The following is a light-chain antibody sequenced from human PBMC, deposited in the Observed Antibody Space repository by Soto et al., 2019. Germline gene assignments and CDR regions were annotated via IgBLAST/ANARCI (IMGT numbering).Light chain of an antibody. CDR3: QQYNSYWT. CDR1: QGISSS. Sequence: DIQMTQSPSTLSASVGDRVTITCRASQGISSSLAWYQQRAGKAPKLLIYDASSLESGVPSRFSGSGSGTEFTLTISSLQPDDFATYYCQQYNSYWTFGQGTKVDNK. J-gene: IGKJ1*01. V-gene: IGKV1-5*01. CDR2: DAS.